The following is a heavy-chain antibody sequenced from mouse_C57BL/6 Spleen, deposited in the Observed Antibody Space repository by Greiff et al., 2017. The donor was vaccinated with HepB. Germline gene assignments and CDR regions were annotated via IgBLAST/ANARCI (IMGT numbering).Heavy chain of an antibody. CDR2: ISSGSSTI. CDR3: ARNPNYYGSSWFAY. Sequence: EVMLVESGGGLVKPGGSLKLSCAASGFTFSDYGMHWVRQAPEKGLEWVAYISSGSSTIYYADTAKGRFTISRDNAKNTLFLQMTSLRSEDTAMYYCARNPNYYGSSWFAYWGQGTLVTVSA. V-gene: IGHV5-17*01. D-gene: IGHD1-1*01. J-gene: IGHJ3*01. CDR1: GFTFSDYG.